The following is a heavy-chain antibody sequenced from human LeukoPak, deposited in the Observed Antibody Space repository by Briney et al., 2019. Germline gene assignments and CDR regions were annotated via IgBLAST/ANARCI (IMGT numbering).Heavy chain of an antibody. V-gene: IGHV4-4*07. CDR1: GGSISSYD. CDR2: IYTSGST. J-gene: IGHJ4*02. Sequence: SETLSLTCTVSGGSISSYDWSWIRQPAGKGLEWIGRIYTSGSTNCNPSLKSRVTMSADTSKNQFSLKLSSVTAADTAVYYCARKKGSRTYFDYWGQGTLVTVSS. D-gene: IGHD1-14*01. CDR3: ARKKGSRTYFDY.